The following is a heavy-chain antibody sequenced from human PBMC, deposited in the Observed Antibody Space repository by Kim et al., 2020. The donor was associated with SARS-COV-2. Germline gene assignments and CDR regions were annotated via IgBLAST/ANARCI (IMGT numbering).Heavy chain of an antibody. CDR3: MKGGWGWIWDH. Sequence: GGSLRLSCTTSGFTFTGHAMSWVRQPPGKGLEWVSSIDGSDGTTYYVDSVKGRFTISRDDPKNTLYLQMSALRGDDTAVYYCMKGGWGWIWDHWGQGTLVTVSS. J-gene: IGHJ4*02. V-gene: IGHV3-23*01. CDR2: IDGSDGTT. D-gene: IGHD2-21*01. CDR1: GFTFTGHA.